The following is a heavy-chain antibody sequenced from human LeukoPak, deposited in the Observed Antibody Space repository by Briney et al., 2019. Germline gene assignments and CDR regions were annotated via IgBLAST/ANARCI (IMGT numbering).Heavy chain of an antibody. Sequence: GGSLRLSCVASGFTFSSYAMSWVRQAPGKGLEWVAVIWYDGSNKYYADSVKGRFTISRDNSKNTLYLQMNSLRAEDTAVYYCAREVLTGYSFDYWGQGTLVTVSS. CDR1: GFTFSSYA. CDR3: AREVLTGYSFDY. D-gene: IGHD3-9*01. J-gene: IGHJ4*02. CDR2: IWYDGSNK. V-gene: IGHV3-33*08.